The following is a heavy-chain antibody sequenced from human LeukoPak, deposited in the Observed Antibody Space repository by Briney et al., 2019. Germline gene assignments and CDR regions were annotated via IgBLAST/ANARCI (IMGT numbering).Heavy chain of an antibody. J-gene: IGHJ6*03. Sequence: GGSLRLSXAASGFTFSSYEMNWVRQAPGKGLEWVSYISSSGSTIYYADSVKGRFTISRDNAKNSLYLQMNSLRAEDTAVYYCARESFSYYDILTGYYYYYYYMDVWGKGTTVTVSS. V-gene: IGHV3-48*03. D-gene: IGHD3-9*01. CDR2: ISSSGSTI. CDR1: GFTFSSYE. CDR3: ARESFSYYDILTGYYYYYYYMDV.